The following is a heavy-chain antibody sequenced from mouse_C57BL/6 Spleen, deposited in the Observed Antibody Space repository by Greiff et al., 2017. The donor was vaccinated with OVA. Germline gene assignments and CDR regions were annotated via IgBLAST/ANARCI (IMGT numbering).Heavy chain of an antibody. V-gene: IGHV1-58*01. J-gene: IGHJ4*01. CDR3: ARKAYYSNYHYAMAY. D-gene: IGHD2-5*01. CDR2: IYIGNGYT. Sequence: VHVKQSGAELVRPGSSVKMSCKTSGYTFTSYGINWVKQRPGQGLEWIGYIYIGNGYTEYNEKVKGKATMPSDTSSRTAYMQLSILSSEFSAIYFCARKAYYSNYHYAMAYWGQGTSVTVSS. CDR1: GYTFTSYG.